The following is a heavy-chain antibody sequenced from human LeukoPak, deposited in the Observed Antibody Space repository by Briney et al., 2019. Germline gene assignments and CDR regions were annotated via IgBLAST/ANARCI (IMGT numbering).Heavy chain of an antibody. CDR3: AITQYITSFDY. Sequence: GESLKISCKGSGYSFTSYWIAWVRQMPGNGLEWMAIIYPVDSTTRYSPSFQGQVTISVDKSISTAYLQWSALKASDTAICYCAITQYITSFDYWGQGSLVTISS. CDR2: IYPVDSTT. J-gene: IGHJ4*02. D-gene: IGHD6-13*01. CDR1: GYSFTSYW. V-gene: IGHV5-51*01.